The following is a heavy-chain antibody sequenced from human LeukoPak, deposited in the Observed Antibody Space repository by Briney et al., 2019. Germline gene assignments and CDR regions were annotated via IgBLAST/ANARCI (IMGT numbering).Heavy chain of an antibody. J-gene: IGHJ4*02. CDR3: ARSVATGCFDY. D-gene: IGHD1-1*01. V-gene: IGHV6-1*01. Sequence: SQTLSLTCAISGDSVSSNSAAWSWIRQSPSRGLEWLGRTYYRSTWYTYYAVSVKSRITINPDTSKNQFSLQLNSVTPEDTAVYFCARSVATGCFDYWGQGTLDTVSS. CDR2: TYYRSTWYT. CDR1: GDSVSSNSAA.